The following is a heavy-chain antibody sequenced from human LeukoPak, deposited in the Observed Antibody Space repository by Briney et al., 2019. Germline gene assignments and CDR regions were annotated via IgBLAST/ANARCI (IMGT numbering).Heavy chain of an antibody. Sequence: GGSLRLSCAASGFTFSIHGMNWVRQAPGKGLEWVSYIINSGGTVYYTDSVQGRFTISRDNARNSLFMQMNSLRDEDTAVYYCARVGRGVYGMDVWGQGTTVTVSS. V-gene: IGHV3-48*02. CDR1: GFTFSIHG. CDR3: ARVGRGVYGMDV. CDR2: IINSGGTV. J-gene: IGHJ6*02. D-gene: IGHD3-10*01.